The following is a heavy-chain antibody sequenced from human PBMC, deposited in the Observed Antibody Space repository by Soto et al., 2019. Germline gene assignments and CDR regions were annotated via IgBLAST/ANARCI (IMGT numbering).Heavy chain of an antibody. CDR3: ARRRGLVGSFDY. V-gene: IGHV5-51*01. CDR1: GYSFTTYW. D-gene: IGHD3-9*01. J-gene: IGHJ4*02. Sequence: PGDSLKISCKGSGYSFTTYWLGWVRQLLGKGLEWMGVIYPGDSDTRYSPSFQGQVTISADKSISAAYLQWSSLKASDTAMYFCARRRGLVGSFDYWGRGTLVTVSS. CDR2: IYPGDSDT.